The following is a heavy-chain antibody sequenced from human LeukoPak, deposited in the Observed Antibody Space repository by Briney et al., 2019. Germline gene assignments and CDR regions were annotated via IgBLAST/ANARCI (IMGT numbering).Heavy chain of an antibody. V-gene: IGHV3-21*01. CDR2: ISITSGYM. Sequence: NTGGSLRLSCAASGFTFSSYNMNWVRQAPGKGLEWVSSISITSGYMFYADSVKGRFTISRDNAKNSLYLQMYSLRAEDTAVYYCAKTGRYFDWFRDAFDIWGQGTMVTVSS. J-gene: IGHJ3*02. CDR3: AKTGRYFDWFRDAFDI. CDR1: GFTFSSYN. D-gene: IGHD3-9*01.